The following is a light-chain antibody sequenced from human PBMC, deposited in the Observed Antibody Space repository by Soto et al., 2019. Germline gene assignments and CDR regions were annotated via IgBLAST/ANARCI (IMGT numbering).Light chain of an antibody. CDR2: AAS. Sequence: DIQMTQSPSSLSASVGDRVTITCRASQGIDRWLAWYQQKPGEAPKVLIYAASSLRSGVPSRFSGSGYGTDFSLTISSLQPEDWATYYCKQSKSFPLTFGGWTKVEIK. V-gene: IGKV1-12*01. CDR3: KQSKSFPLT. CDR1: QGIDRW. J-gene: IGKJ4*01.